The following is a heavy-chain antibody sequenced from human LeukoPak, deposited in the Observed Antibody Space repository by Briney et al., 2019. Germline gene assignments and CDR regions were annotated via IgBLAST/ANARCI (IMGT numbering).Heavy chain of an antibody. J-gene: IGHJ4*02. CDR1: GFTFSTHD. V-gene: IGHV3-13*01. CDR2: IGTADDT. Sequence: PGGSLRLSCAASGFTFSTHDMHWVRQVRGKGLEWVSFIGTADDTYYPGSVKGRFTVSRENAKNSLYLQMKSLRAGDTAVYYCARAGGSNGIDYWGQGTLVTVSS. CDR3: ARAGGSNGIDY. D-gene: IGHD3-10*01.